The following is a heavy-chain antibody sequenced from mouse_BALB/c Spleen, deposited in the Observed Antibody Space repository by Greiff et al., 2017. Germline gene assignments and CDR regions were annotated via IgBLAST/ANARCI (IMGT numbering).Heavy chain of an antibody. CDR2: ISSGSSTI. CDR1: GFTFSSFG. J-gene: IGHJ2*01. D-gene: IGHD1-1*01. Sequence: EVQGVESGGGLVQPGGSRKLSCAASGFTFSSFGMHWVRQAPEKGLEWVAYISSGSSTIYYADTVKGRFTISRDNPKNTLFLQMTSLRSEDTAMYYCARYYGSSLDYWGQGTTLTVSS. CDR3: ARYYGSSLDY. V-gene: IGHV5-17*02.